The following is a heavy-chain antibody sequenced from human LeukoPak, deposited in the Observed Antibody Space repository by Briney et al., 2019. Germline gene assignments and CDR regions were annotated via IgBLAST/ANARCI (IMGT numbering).Heavy chain of an antibody. D-gene: IGHD2-2*03. Sequence: GGSLRLSCAASGFTFSNYAMHWVRQAPGKGLEWVAVISSDGVIKNYADSVKGRFTVSRDNSKNTLYLQMNSLRAEDTAVYYCATSPLGSCSGNSCYRVFDYWGQGTLVTVSS. CDR2: ISSDGVIK. V-gene: IGHV3-30-3*01. J-gene: IGHJ4*02. CDR3: ATSPLGSCSGNSCYRVFDY. CDR1: GFTFSNYA.